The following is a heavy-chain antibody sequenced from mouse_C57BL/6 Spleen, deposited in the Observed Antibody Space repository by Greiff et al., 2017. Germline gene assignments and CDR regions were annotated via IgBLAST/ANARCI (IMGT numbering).Heavy chain of an antibody. V-gene: IGHV2-5*01. Sequence: QVQLQQSGPGLVQPSQSLSITCTVSGFSLTSYGVHWVRQSPGKGLEWLGVIWRGGSTDYNAAFMSRLSITKDNSKGQVFFKMNSLQADDTAIYCCAKRGIYYGYDGDAMDYWGQGTSVTVSS. J-gene: IGHJ4*01. CDR3: AKRGIYYGYDGDAMDY. D-gene: IGHD2-2*01. CDR2: IWRGGST. CDR1: GFSLTSYG.